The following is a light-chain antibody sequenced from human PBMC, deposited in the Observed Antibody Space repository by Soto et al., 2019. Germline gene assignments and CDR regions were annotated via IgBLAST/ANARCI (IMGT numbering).Light chain of an antibody. CDR3: QQRSNLPT. CDR1: QSVSSN. J-gene: IGKJ4*01. CDR2: EAS. V-gene: IGKV3-11*01. Sequence: EIVLTQSPATLSLSPGERATLSCRASQSVSSNLAWYQQKPGQAPRLLIYEASNRATGIPARFSGRGSATDFTITISGLEPEDVAVYYCQQRSNLPTFGGGTKVEIK.